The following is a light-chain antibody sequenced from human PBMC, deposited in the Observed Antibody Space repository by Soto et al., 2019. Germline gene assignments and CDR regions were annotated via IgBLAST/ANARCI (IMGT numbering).Light chain of an antibody. J-gene: IGLJ2*01. Sequence: QSALTQPASVSGSPGQSITISCTGISGDVGSYNLVSWYRHHPGKAPKLMIYEGTKRPSGVSNRFSGSKSGDTASLTIYGIQAEDEADYYCCSYAAGSVLVFGGGTKVTVL. CDR3: CSYAAGSVLV. V-gene: IGLV2-23*01. CDR2: EGT. CDR1: SGDVGSYNL.